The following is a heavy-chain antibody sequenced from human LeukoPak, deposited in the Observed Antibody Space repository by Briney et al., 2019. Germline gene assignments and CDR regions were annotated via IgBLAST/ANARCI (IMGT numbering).Heavy chain of an antibody. CDR2: IYYSGNT. CDR1: GGSVSSGSYY. Sequence: PSETLSLTCTVSGGSVSSGSYYWSWIRQPPGKGLEWIGYIYYSGNTNYNPSLKSRVTISVDTSKNQFSLKLSSVTAADTAVYYCARESGGYSMDVWGQGTTVTVSS. D-gene: IGHD2-8*02. J-gene: IGHJ6*02. V-gene: IGHV4-61*01. CDR3: ARESGGYSMDV.